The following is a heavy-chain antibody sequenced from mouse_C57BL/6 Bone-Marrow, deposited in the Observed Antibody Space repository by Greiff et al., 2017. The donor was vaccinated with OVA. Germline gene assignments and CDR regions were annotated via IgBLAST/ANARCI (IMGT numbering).Heavy chain of an antibody. CDR1: GYSITSGYY. D-gene: IGHD6-5*01. V-gene: IGHV3-6*01. Sequence: ESGPGLVKPSQSLSLTCSVTGYSITSGYYWNWIRQFPGNKLEWMGYISYDGSNNYNPSLKNRISITRDTSKNQFFLKLNSVTTEDTATYYCAREGPMRAYWGQGTLVTVSA. J-gene: IGHJ3*01. CDR3: AREGPMRAY. CDR2: ISYDGSN.